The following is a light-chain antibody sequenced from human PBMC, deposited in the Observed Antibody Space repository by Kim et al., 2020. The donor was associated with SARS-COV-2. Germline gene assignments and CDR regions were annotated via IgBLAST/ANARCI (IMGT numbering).Light chain of an antibody. CDR1: STNLGSNY. V-gene: IGLV1-47*01. Sequence: PGRRVTLSCSGSSTNLGSNYVYWYQQLPGTAPKLLIYRNNQRPSGVPDRFSGSKSGTSASLAISGLRSEDEADYYCAAWDDSLSALFGGGTQLTVL. CDR2: RNN. CDR3: AAWDDSLSAL. J-gene: IGLJ2*01.